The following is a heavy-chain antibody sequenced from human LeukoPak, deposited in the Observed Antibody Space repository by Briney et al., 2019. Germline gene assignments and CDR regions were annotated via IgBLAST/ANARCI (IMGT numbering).Heavy chain of an antibody. J-gene: IGHJ6*02. D-gene: IGHD6-6*01. CDR1: GFAFSSYA. V-gene: IGHV3-23*01. CDR2: ISGSGGST. Sequence: GGSLRLSCAASGFAFSSYAMSWVRQAPGKGLEWVSGISGSGGSTYYADSVKGRFTISRDNSKNTLYLQMNSLRAEDTAVYYCAKEIAARRIYYYYGMDVWGQGTTVTVSS. CDR3: AKEIAARRIYYYYGMDV.